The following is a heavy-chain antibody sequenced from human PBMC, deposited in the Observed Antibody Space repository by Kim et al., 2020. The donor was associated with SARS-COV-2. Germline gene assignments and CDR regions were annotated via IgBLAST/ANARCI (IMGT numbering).Heavy chain of an antibody. V-gene: IGHV1-69*13. J-gene: IGHJ5*02. CDR2: IIPIFGTA. Sequence: SVKVSCKASGGTFSSYAISWVRQAPGQGLEWMGGIIPIFGTANYAQKFQGRVTITADESTSTAYMELSSLRSEDTAVYYYAREDSGSRREPFDPWGQGTLVTVSS. CDR1: GGTFSSYA. D-gene: IGHD1-26*01. CDR3: AREDSGSRREPFDP.